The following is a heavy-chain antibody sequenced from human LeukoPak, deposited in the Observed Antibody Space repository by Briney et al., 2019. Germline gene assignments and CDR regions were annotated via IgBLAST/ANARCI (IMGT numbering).Heavy chain of an antibody. V-gene: IGHV3-30*04. Sequence: KGLERAAVISYDGSNKYYADSVKGRFTISRDNSKNTLYLQMNSLRAEDTAVYYCARDLERTYSSGWHYYYGMDVWGQGTTVTVSS. J-gene: IGHJ6*02. CDR3: ARDLERTYSSGWHYYYGMDV. D-gene: IGHD6-19*01. CDR2: ISYDGSNK.